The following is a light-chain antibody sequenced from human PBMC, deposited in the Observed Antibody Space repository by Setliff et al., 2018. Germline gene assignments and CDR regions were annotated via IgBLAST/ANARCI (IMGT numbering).Light chain of an antibody. CDR2: DVN. V-gene: IGLV2-14*01. Sequence: QSVLTQPASVSGSPGQSITISCTGTSSDVGGYSHVSWYQQYSGKDPKLVIYDVNNRPSGVSNRFSGSKSGNTASLTVSGLQAEDEAEYYCNSFTGGNTWVFGEGTKVTVL. J-gene: IGLJ3*02. CDR1: SSDVGGYSH. CDR3: NSFTGGNTWV.